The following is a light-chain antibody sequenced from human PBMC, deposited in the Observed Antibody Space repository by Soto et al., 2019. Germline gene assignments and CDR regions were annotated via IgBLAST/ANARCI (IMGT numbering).Light chain of an antibody. J-gene: IGKJ1*01. CDR1: QSISSN. Sequence: IVMTQSPPTLSVSPGERATLSCRASQSISSNLAWYQQKPGQAPRLLIYGASTRATGIPARFSGSGSGTEFTLTISSLQSEDFAVYYCQQFHTRPPWTFGQGTKVEIK. V-gene: IGKV3-15*01. CDR3: QQFHTRPPWT. CDR2: GAS.